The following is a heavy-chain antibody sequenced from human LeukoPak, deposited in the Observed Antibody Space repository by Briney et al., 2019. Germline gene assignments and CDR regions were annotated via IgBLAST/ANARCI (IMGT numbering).Heavy chain of an antibody. D-gene: IGHD4-11*01. CDR1: GGSISSYY. V-gene: IGHV4-59*01. CDR2: IYYSGST. J-gene: IGHJ6*03. Sequence: SETLPLTCTVSGGSISSYYWSWIRQPPGKGLEWIGYIYYSGSTNYNPSLKSRVTISVDTSKNQFSLKLSSVTAADTAVYYCATVGYSSHRYYYYYYMDVWGKGTTVTVSS. CDR3: ATVGYSSHRYYYYYYMDV.